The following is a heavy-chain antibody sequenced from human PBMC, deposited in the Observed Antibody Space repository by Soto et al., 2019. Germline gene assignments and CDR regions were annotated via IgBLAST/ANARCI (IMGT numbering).Heavy chain of an antibody. J-gene: IGHJ3*02. CDR3: ATSRGSYYDSSGNDAFDI. D-gene: IGHD3-22*01. CDR1: GYPFTGYY. V-gene: IGHV1-2*04. CDR2: INPNSGGT. Sequence: ASVKVSCKASGYPFTGYYMHWVRQAPGQGLEWMGWINPNSGGTNYAQKFQGWVTMTRDTSISTAYMELSRLSSDDTAVYYCATSRGSYYDSSGNDAFDIWG.